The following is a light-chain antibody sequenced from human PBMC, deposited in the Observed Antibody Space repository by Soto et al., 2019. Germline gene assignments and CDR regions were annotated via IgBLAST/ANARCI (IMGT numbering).Light chain of an antibody. Sequence: EIVLTQSPGTLSLSPVERATLSCRASQSVSSSYLAWYQQKPGQAPRPLIYGASSRAIGIPDRFSGSGSGTDFTLTISRLEPEDFAMYYCQQYGSSPWTLGQGTKVEIK. V-gene: IGKV3-20*01. CDR3: QQYGSSPWT. CDR2: GAS. CDR1: QSVSSSY. J-gene: IGKJ1*01.